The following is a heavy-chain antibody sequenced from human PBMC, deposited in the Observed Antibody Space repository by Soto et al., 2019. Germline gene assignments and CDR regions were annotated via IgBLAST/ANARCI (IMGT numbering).Heavy chain of an antibody. V-gene: IGHV1-58*01. CDR2: IVVGSGNT. Sequence: GASVKVSCKASGFTFTSSAVQWVRQARGQRLEWIGWIVVGSGNTNYAQKFQERVTITRDMSTSTAYMELSSLRSEDTAVYYCAAVGSLTNFDFLSGYFGEGLSFDYWGQGTLVTVSS. CDR3: AAVGSLTNFDFLSGYFGEGLSFDY. D-gene: IGHD3-3*01. J-gene: IGHJ4*02. CDR1: GFTFTSSA.